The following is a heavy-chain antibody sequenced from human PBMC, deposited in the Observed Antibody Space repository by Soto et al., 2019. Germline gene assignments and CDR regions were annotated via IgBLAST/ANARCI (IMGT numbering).Heavy chain of an antibody. Sequence: EVQLVESGGGLVKPGGSLRLSCAASGFTFSSYTMNWVRQAPGKGLEWVSSISSSSSYIYYADSVKGRFTISRDNAKNSLYLQMNSLRAEDTAVYYCARVAVADPYYYYYGMAVWGQGTAVTVSS. J-gene: IGHJ6*02. CDR1: GFTFSSYT. D-gene: IGHD6-19*01. V-gene: IGHV3-21*01. CDR2: ISSSSSYI. CDR3: ARVAVADPYYYYYGMAV.